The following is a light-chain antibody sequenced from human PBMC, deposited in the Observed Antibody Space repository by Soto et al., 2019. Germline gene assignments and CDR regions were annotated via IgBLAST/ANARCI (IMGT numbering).Light chain of an antibody. CDR3: QQYDTYSRT. CDR1: QSISNW. Sequence: DIQMTQSPSTLSASVGDRVTITCRASQSISNWLAWYQQRPGKAPKLLIYKASSLEGGVPSRFSGSGSGTEFTLTSSSLQPADFATYYCQQYDTYSRTFGQGTKVEIK. J-gene: IGKJ1*01. CDR2: KAS. V-gene: IGKV1-5*03.